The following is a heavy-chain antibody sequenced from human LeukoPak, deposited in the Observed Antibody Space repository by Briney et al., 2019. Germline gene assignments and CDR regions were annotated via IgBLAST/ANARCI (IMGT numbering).Heavy chain of an antibody. CDR3: ARGLYYYGSDNWFDP. Sequence: SETLSLTCAVYGGSFSGYYWSWIRQPPGKGLEWIGEINHSGSTNYNPSLKSRVTISVDTSKNQFSLKLSSVTAADTAVYYCARGLYYYGSDNWFDPWGQGTLVTVSS. J-gene: IGHJ5*02. D-gene: IGHD3-10*01. CDR1: GGSFSGYY. CDR2: INHSGST. V-gene: IGHV4-34*01.